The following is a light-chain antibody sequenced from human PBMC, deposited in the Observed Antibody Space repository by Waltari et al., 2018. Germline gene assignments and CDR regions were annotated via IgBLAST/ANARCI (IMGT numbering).Light chain of an antibody. V-gene: IGLV2-11*01. J-gene: IGLJ3*02. CDR1: SSDVGGYNY. Sequence: QSALTQPRSVSGSPGQSVTISCTGTSSDVGGYNYVSWYQHHPGKSPKLMISDVSKRPSGVPDGFSGSKSDNTASLSISGLQAEDEADYYCCSYAGSHTWVFGGGTKLTVL. CDR2: DVS. CDR3: CSYAGSHTWV.